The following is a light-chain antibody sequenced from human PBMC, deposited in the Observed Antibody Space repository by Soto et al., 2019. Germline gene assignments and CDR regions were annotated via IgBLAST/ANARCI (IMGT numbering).Light chain of an antibody. Sequence: EVVMTQSPATLSVSPGERATLSCRASQSISSDLAWYQQKPGQGPRLLIYSASARATGIPAKISGSGSETEFTLTISSLQSEDFAVYYCQHCQPYGDSPPLTFGGGTKVDIK. CDR1: QSISSD. V-gene: IGKV3-15*01. CDR3: QHCQPYGDSPPLT. CDR2: SAS. J-gene: IGKJ4*01.